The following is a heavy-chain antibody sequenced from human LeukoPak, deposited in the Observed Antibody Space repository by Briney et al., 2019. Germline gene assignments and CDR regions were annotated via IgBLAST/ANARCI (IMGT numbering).Heavy chain of an antibody. Sequence: GGSLRLSCAASGFTFSSYTMSWVRQAPGKGLEWVSTITTSDGNTYYADSVKGWFTVSRDNSKNTLFLQMISLRAEDTAVYYCAKDGGLWVSAHWGDSWGRGTLVTVSS. V-gene: IGHV3-23*01. CDR3: AKDGGLWVSAHWGDS. CDR1: GFTFSSYT. CDR2: ITTSDGNT. D-gene: IGHD7-27*01. J-gene: IGHJ4*02.